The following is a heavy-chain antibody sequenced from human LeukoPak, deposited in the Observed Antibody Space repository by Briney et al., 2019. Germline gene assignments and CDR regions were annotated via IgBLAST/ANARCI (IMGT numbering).Heavy chain of an antibody. J-gene: IGHJ6*03. V-gene: IGHV3-23*01. CDR3: AREGMSDGYVYYYYMDV. CDR2: ISGSGGST. Sequence: PGGTLRLSCAASGFTFSSYGMSWVRQAPGKGLEWVSVISGSGGSTYYADSVKGRFTISRDNSKNTLYLQMNSLRAEDTAVYYCAREGMSDGYVYYYYMDVWGKGTTVTVSS. D-gene: IGHD5-24*01. CDR1: GFTFSSYG.